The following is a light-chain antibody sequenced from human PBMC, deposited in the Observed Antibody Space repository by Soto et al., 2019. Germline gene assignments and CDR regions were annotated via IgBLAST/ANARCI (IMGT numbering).Light chain of an antibody. CDR1: SSDVGGSND. V-gene: IGLV2-14*01. CDR3: RSYTSSMSVPYV. Sequence: QSVLTQPASVSGSPGQSLTISCTGTSSDVGGSNDVSWYQQHPGKAPQLIIYEVSNRPSGVSDRFSGSKSGNTASLAISGLQAEDEADYFCRSYTSSMSVPYVFGAGTKLTVL. CDR2: EVS. J-gene: IGLJ1*01.